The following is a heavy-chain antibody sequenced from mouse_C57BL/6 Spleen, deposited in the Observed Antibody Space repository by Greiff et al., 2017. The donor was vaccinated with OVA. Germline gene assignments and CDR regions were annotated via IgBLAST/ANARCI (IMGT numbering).Heavy chain of an antibody. J-gene: IGHJ4*01. CDR3: ARHEDSIYAMDY. CDR2: FYPGSGSI. Sequence: VQLQQSGAELVKPGASVKLSCKASGYTFTEYTIHWVKQRSGQGLEWHGGFYPGSGSIKYNEKFKEKATLTADKSSITVYMELSRLTSDDSAVYFCARHEDSIYAMDYWGQGTSVTVSS. CDR1: GYTFTEYT. V-gene: IGHV1-62-2*01.